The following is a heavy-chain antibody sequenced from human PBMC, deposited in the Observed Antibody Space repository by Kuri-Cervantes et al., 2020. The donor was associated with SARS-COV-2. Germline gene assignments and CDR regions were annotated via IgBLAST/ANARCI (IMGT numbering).Heavy chain of an antibody. V-gene: IGHV3-15*01. CDR1: GFTFSNAW. J-gene: IGHJ4*02. CDR2: IKSKTDGGTT. CDR3: TTDGYFDY. Sequence: GESLKISCAASGFTFSNAWMSWVRQAPGKGLEWVGRIKSKTDGGTTDYAAPVKGRLTLSRHDSKNTLYLQMNSLKTEDTAVYYCTTDGYFDYWGQGTLVTVSS.